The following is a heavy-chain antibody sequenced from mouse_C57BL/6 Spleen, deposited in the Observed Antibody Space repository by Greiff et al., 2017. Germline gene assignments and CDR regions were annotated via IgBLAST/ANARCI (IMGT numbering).Heavy chain of an antibody. D-gene: IGHD1-1*01. CDR2: IRSKSNNYAT. Sequence: VQLKESGGGLVQPKGSLKLSCAASGFSFNTYAMNWVRQAPGKGLEWVARIRSKSNNYATYYADSVKDRFTISRDDSESMLYLQMNNLKTEDTAMYYCVRREGYYYGSSYYYARDYWGQGTSVTVSS. CDR1: GFSFNTYA. CDR3: VRREGYYYGSSYYYARDY. V-gene: IGHV10-1*01. J-gene: IGHJ4*01.